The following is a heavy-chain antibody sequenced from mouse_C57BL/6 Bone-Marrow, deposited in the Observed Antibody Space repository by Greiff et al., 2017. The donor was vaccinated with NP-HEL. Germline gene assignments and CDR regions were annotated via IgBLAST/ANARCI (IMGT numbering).Heavy chain of an antibody. CDR3: TEGGLLRAWFAY. Sequence: VQLQESGAELVRPGASVTLSCKASGYTFTDYEMHWVKQTPVHGLEWIGAIDPETGGTAYNQKFKGKAILTADKSSSTAYMELRSLTSEDSAVYYCTEGGLLRAWFAYWGQGTLVTVSA. V-gene: IGHV1-15*01. CDR1: GYTFTDYE. J-gene: IGHJ3*01. CDR2: IDPETGGT. D-gene: IGHD2-10*01.